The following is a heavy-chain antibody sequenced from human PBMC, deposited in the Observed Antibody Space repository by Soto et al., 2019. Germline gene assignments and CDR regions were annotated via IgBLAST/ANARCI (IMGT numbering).Heavy chain of an antibody. V-gene: IGHV3-30*03. J-gene: IGHJ6*02. CDR2: VSHDGTLY. D-gene: IGHD2-15*01. CDR3: ARASDATNYYYGMDV. Sequence: PGGSLRLSCSASGFIYSSCAMHWVRQVPGKGLEWLAVVSHDGTLYPYADSVKGRFTISRDNSKNTLYLQMNSLRAEDTAVYYCARASDATNYYYGMDVWGQGTTVTVSS. CDR1: GFIYSSCA.